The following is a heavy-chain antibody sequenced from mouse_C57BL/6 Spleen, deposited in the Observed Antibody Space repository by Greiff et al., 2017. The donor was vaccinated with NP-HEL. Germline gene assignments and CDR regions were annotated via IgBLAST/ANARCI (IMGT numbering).Heavy chain of an antibody. V-gene: IGHV1-64*01. J-gene: IGHJ1*03. CDR3: ASWGFVTTVVATGYFDV. CDR2: IHPNSGST. D-gene: IGHD1-1*01. CDR1: GYTFTSYW. Sequence: VQLQQPGAELVKPGASVKLSCKASGYTFTSYWMHWVKQRPGQGLEWIGMIHPNSGSTNYNEKFKSKATLSVDKSSSTAYMQLSSLTSEDSAVYYCASWGFVTTVVATGYFDVWGTGTTVTVSS.